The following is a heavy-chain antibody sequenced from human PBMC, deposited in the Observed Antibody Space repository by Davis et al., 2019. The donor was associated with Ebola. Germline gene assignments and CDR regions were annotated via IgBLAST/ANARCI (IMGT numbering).Heavy chain of an antibody. V-gene: IGHV4-59*12. D-gene: IGHD2-15*01. CDR3: ARGRGLGYCRGGSCYGGIRFDY. Sequence: SETLSLTCTVSGGSISSYYWSWIRQPPGKGLEWIGYIYYSGSTNYNHSLKSRVTISVDTSKNQFSLKLSSVTAADTAVYYCARGRGLGYCRGGSCYGGIRFDYWGQGTLVTVSS. CDR1: GGSISSYY. CDR2: IYYSGST. J-gene: IGHJ4*02.